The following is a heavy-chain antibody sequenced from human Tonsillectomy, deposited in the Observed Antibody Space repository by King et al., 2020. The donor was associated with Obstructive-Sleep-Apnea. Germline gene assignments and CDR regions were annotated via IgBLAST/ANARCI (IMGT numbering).Heavy chain of an antibody. V-gene: IGHV3-7*01. CDR2: IKEDGSDK. CDR3: VRGGYTYDY. CDR1: GLTYSNHW. D-gene: IGHD5-18*01. J-gene: IGHJ4*02. Sequence: QLVQSGGGLVQPGESLRLSCAVAGLTYSNHWMSWGGQSPGKGLEWVAKIKEDGSDKYYVDSVKGRFTISRDNAKNSLYLQMNSLRVEDTAMYYCVRGGYTYDYWGQGTLVIVSS.